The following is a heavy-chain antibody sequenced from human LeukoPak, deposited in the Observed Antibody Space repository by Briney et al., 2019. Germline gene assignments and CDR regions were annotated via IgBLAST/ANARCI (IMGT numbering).Heavy chain of an antibody. CDR3: AGQAYSSGWLDN. D-gene: IGHD6-19*01. Sequence: SETLSLTCTVSGGSFSDYYWSFIRQPPGKGLEWIGYIYHNGNSDFNPSLKSRVTISVDTSKNQFSPRMSSVTAADTAVYFCAGQAYSSGWLDNWGPGTLVTVSS. CDR2: IYHNGNS. V-gene: IGHV4-59*01. CDR1: GGSFSDYY. J-gene: IGHJ4*02.